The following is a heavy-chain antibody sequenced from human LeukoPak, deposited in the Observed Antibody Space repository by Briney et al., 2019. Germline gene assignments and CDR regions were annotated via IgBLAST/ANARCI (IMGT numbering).Heavy chain of an antibody. CDR2: ISSSSSYI. CDR3: VDGDYLEDY. Sequence: GGSLRLSCAASGFTFSNYGMNWVRQAPGKGLEWVSSISSSSSYIYYADSVKGRFTISRDNAKRTLYLQMNSLRVEDTAVYYCVDGDYLEDYWGQGTLVTVSS. J-gene: IGHJ4*02. V-gene: IGHV3-21*01. CDR1: GFTFSNYG. D-gene: IGHD4-17*01.